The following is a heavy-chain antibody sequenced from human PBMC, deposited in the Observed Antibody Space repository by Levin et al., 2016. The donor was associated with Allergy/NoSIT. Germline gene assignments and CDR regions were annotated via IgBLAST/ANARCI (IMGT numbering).Heavy chain of an antibody. J-gene: IGHJ6*02. V-gene: IGHV3-74*01. Sequence: VRQAPGKGLVLVSRINSDGSNTRNADSVKGRFTISRDNAKNTPYLQMNSLRAEDTAVYYCAREVVHYDSGAYVFYYYGMDVWGQGTTVTVSS. CDR2: INSDGSNT. D-gene: IGHD3-22*01. CDR3: AREVVHYDSGAYVFYYYGMDV.